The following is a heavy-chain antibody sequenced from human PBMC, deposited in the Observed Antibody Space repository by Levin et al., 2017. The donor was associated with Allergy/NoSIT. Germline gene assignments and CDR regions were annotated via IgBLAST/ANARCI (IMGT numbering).Heavy chain of an antibody. Sequence: TGESLKISCAASGFTFSDYYMTWIRQAPEKGLEWVSYISNSGNTIYYADSFKGRFTISRDNAKNSLYLQMNSLRADDTAVYYCARDHRFSSPYYDYTMDVWGQGTTVTVSS. J-gene: IGHJ6*02. CDR2: ISNSGNTI. CDR3: ARDHRFSSPYYDYTMDV. D-gene: IGHD3-3*01. V-gene: IGHV3-11*01. CDR1: GFTFSDYY.